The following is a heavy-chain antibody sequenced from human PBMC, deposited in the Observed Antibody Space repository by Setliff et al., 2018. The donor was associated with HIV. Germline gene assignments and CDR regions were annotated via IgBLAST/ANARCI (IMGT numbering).Heavy chain of an antibody. CDR1: GRSLSGYY. V-gene: IGHV4-34*01. CDR3: ARGVNPTYYDFWSGNYMRKYYYYYMDV. CDR2: INQSGST. Sequence: TLSLTCAVYGRSLSGYYWSWIRQPPGKGLEWIGEINQSGSTNYNPSLKSRVTISVDTSKNQFSLKLSSVTAADTAVYYCARGVNPTYYDFWSGNYMRKYYYYYMDVWGKGTMVTVSS. D-gene: IGHD3-3*01. J-gene: IGHJ6*03.